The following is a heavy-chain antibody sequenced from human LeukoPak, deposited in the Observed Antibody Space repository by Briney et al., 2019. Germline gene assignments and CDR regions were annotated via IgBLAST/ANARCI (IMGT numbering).Heavy chain of an antibody. CDR3: ARGQGATVPQVGKNWFDP. Sequence: SETLSLTCTVSGGSISSYYWSWIRQPPGKGLEWIGYIYYSGSTNYNPSLKSRVTISVDKSKNQFSLKLISVTAADTAVYYCARGQGATVPQVGKNWFDPWGQGTRVIVSS. CDR2: IYYSGST. V-gene: IGHV4-59*12. CDR1: GGSISSYY. D-gene: IGHD1-26*01. J-gene: IGHJ5*02.